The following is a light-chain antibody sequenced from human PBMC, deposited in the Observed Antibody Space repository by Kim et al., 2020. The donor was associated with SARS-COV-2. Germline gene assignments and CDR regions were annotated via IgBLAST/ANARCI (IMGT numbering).Light chain of an antibody. J-gene: IGLJ1*01. CDR2: GVS. V-gene: IGLV2-14*03. Sequence: QSALTQPASVSGSPGQSITISCTGSNTDVGGYSYVSWYPQHPGKAHKLMIYGVSNRPSGVSNRFSGSKSGNTASLTISGHQAEDEADYYCCSYTSSSTQVFGTGTKVNVL. CDR1: NTDVGGYSY. CDR3: CSYTSSSTQV.